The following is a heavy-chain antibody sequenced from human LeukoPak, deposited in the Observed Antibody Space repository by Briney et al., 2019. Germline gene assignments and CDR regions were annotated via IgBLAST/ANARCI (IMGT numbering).Heavy chain of an antibody. J-gene: IGHJ4*02. D-gene: IGHD3-22*01. CDR1: GGSIISYY. CDR3: ARGQWLLGY. CDR2: IYYSGST. Sequence: PSETLSFTCTVSGGSIISYYWSWIRQPPGKGLEWIGYIYYSGSTNHNPSLKSRVTISVDTSKNQFSLKLSSVTAADTAVYYCARGQWLLGYWGQGTLVTVSS. V-gene: IGHV4-59*01.